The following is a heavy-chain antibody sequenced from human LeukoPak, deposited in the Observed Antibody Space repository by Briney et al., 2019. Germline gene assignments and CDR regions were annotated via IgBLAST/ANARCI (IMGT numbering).Heavy chain of an antibody. V-gene: IGHV3-23*01. J-gene: IGHJ4*02. CDR3: AKDAVGATAYYFDY. CDR2: ISSSGDT. CDR1: GFSFSSYA. D-gene: IGHD1-26*01. Sequence: GGSLTLSCAASGFSFSSYAMSWVRQAPGKGLEWVSAISSSGDTYYAGSVKGRFTISRDNSKNTLYLQMNSLRAEDTAVYYCAKDAVGATAYYFDYWGQGTLVTVSS.